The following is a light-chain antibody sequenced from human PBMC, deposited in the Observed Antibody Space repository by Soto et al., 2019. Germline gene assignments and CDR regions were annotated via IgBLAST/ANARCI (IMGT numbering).Light chain of an antibody. Sequence: QSVLTQPASVSGSPGQSITIPCTGTSSDVGGYNYVSWYQQHPGKAPKLMIYDVSNRPSGVSNRFSGSKSGNTASLTISGLQAEDEADYYCSSYTSSSTIVVFGTGTKVTVL. V-gene: IGLV2-14*01. J-gene: IGLJ1*01. CDR3: SSYTSSSTIVV. CDR2: DVS. CDR1: SSDVGGYNY.